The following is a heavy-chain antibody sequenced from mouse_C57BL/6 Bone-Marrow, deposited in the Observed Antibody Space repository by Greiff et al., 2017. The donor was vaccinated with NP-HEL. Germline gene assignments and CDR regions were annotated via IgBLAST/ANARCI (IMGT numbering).Heavy chain of an antibody. CDR1: GYTFTSYG. Sequence: QVQLQQSGAELARPGASVKLSCKASGYTFTSYGISWVKQRTGQGLEWIGEIYPRSGNTYYNEKFKGKATLTADKSSSTAYMELRSLTSEDSAVYFWASGTGSGYGYYAMDSGGQGPSATSPQ. J-gene: IGHJ4*01. CDR2: IYPRSGNT. CDR3: ASGTGSGYGYYAMDS. D-gene: IGHD1-1*01. V-gene: IGHV1-81*01.